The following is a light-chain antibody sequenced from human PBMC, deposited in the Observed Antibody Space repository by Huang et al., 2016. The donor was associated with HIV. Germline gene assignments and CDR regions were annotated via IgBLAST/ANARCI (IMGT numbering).Light chain of an antibody. Sequence: EIVLTQSPGTLSLSPGERATLSCRASQSVSSSYLAWDQQKPGQGPRLLLYGASSRATGIPDRFSGRESGTDFTLTISRLEPEDFAVYYCQQYGSSPLTFGGGTKVEIK. J-gene: IGKJ4*01. CDR3: QQYGSSPLT. V-gene: IGKV3-20*01. CDR1: QSVSSSY. CDR2: GAS.